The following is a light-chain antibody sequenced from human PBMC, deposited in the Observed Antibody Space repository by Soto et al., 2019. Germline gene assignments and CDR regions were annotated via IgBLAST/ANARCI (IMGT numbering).Light chain of an antibody. CDR1: QSVSSSY. Sequence: EIVLTQSPGTLSLSPVERATLSFRASQSVSSSYLAWYQQKPGQTPRLLIYGASSRATGIPDRFSGSGSGTDFTLTISRLEPEDFAVYYCQQYGRSPLTFGGGTKVDIK. CDR3: QQYGRSPLT. V-gene: IGKV3-20*01. J-gene: IGKJ4*01. CDR2: GAS.